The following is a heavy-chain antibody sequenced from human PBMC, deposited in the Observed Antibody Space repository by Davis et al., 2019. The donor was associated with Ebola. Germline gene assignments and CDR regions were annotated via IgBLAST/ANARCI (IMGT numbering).Heavy chain of an antibody. J-gene: IGHJ2*01. CDR1: GFTVSSNY. D-gene: IGHD3-22*01. CDR3: ARGLRDSTYYYDSSGPRNWYFDL. Sequence: GESLKISCAASGFTVSSNYMSWVRQAPGKGLEWVSSISSSSSYIYYADSVKGRFTISRDNAKNSLYLQMNSLRAEDTAVYYCARGLRDSTYYYDSSGPRNWYFDLWGRGTLVTVSS. V-gene: IGHV3-21*01. CDR2: ISSSSSYI.